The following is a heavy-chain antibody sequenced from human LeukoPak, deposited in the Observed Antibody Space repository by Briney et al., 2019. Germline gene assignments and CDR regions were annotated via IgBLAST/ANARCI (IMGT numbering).Heavy chain of an antibody. CDR1: GFTFSSYG. CDR3: ARDGGYSGYVSGDY. V-gene: IGHV3-30*03. Sequence: PGGSLRLSCAASGFTFSSYGMHWVRQAPGKGLEWVAVISYDGSNKYYADSVKGRFTISRDNSKNTLYLQMNSLRAEDTAVYYCARDGGYSGYVSGDYWGQGTLVTVSS. CDR2: ISYDGSNK. J-gene: IGHJ4*02. D-gene: IGHD5-12*01.